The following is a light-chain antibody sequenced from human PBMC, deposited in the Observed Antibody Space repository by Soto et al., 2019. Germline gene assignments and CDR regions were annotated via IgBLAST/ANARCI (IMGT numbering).Light chain of an antibody. CDR3: QQYSNWPPIT. V-gene: IGKV3-15*01. Sequence: EIVMTHSPATVSVSPGERATLSCRATQSVGSSLAWYQQKPGQAPRLLIYGASTRASGIPARFSGNGSGTDFTLTISSLQSEDFAVYYCQQYSNWPPITFGQGTRLEIK. CDR2: GAS. CDR1: QSVGSS. J-gene: IGKJ5*01.